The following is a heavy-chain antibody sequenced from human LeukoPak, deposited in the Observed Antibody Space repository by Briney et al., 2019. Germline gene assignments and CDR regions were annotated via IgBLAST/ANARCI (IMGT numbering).Heavy chain of an antibody. CDR3: ARGAVGASYFDY. Sequence: GGSLRLSCAASGFTFSSSAMSWVRQAPGKGLEWVSAISGSGGSTYYADSVKGRFTISRDNSKNTLYLQMNSLRAEDTAVYYCARGAVGASYFDYWGQGTLVTVSS. CDR2: ISGSGGST. CDR1: GFTFSSSA. V-gene: IGHV3-23*01. J-gene: IGHJ4*02. D-gene: IGHD1-26*01.